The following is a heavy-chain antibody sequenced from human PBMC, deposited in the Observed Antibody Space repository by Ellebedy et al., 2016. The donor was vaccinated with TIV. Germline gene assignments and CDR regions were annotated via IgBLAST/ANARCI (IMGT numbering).Heavy chain of an antibody. V-gene: IGHV1-2*02. D-gene: IGHD3-22*01. CDR2: INPNSGDK. CDR3: VRDLTNYGSSSY. Sequence: AASVKVSCKASGYTFTGYYIHWVRQAPGQGIEWVAWINPNSGDKAYAQNLQGRVTVTGDTSISTAYMELSRLISDDTAVYYCVRDLTNYGSSSYWGQGTLVTVSS. J-gene: IGHJ4*02. CDR1: GYTFTGYY.